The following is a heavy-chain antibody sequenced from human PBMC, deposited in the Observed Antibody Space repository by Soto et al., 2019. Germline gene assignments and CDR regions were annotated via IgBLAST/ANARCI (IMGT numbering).Heavy chain of an antibody. CDR3: ASRDPGTSVDY. V-gene: IGHV4-4*02. CDR1: GGSFTSNNW. J-gene: IGHJ4*02. CDR2: IYRTGST. Sequence: SETLSLTCAGSGGSFTSNNWWTWVRQPPGQGLEWIGEIYRTGSTNYTPSLKSRVTISLDKSENQFSLKVTSLTAADTAVYYCASRDPGTSVDYWGQGTLVTVSS. D-gene: IGHD1-7*01.